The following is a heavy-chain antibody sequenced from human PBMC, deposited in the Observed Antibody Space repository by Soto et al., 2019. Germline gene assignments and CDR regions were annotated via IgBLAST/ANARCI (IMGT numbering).Heavy chain of an antibody. CDR1: GGSVSSGSYY. V-gene: IGHV4-61*01. D-gene: IGHD2-2*01. J-gene: IGHJ6*02. CDR3: ARDCYDMGYYYGMDV. Sequence: PSETLSLTCTVSGGSVSSGSYYWSWIRQPPGKGLEWIGYIYYSGSTNYNRSLKSRVTISVDTSKNQFSLKLSSVTAADTAVYYCARDCYDMGYYYGMDVWGQGATVTVSS. CDR2: IYYSGST.